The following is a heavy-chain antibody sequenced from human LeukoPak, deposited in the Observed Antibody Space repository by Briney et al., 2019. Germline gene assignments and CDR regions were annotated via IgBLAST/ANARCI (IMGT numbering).Heavy chain of an antibody. V-gene: IGHV4-59*12. CDR1: GGSLSSYY. CDR3: ARSLYYYDSSGYYYEGLSWFDP. D-gene: IGHD3-22*01. Sequence: PSETLSLTCTVSGGSLSSYYWSWIRQPPGKGLEWIGYIYYSGSTNYNPSLKSRVTISVDTSKNQFSLKLSSVTAADTAVYYCARSLYYYDSSGYYYEGLSWFDPWGQGTLVTVSS. CDR2: IYYSGST. J-gene: IGHJ5*02.